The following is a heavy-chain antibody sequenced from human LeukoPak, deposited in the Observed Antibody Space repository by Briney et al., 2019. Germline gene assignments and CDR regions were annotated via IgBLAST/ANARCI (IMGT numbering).Heavy chain of an antibody. CDR3: ARAARQGFTMIVVPFFYFDL. D-gene: IGHD3-22*01. V-gene: IGHV4-31*02. CDR2: INHSGST. CDR1: GGSISSGASD. Sequence: SQTLSLTWTVSGGSISSGASDWGWIRQHPKRGLEWVGYINHSGSTYYNPSLGSRVTMSVDTSKNQFSLKLSSVTAADSAVNYCARAARQGFTMIVVPFFYFDLWGRGTLVTVSS. J-gene: IGHJ2*01.